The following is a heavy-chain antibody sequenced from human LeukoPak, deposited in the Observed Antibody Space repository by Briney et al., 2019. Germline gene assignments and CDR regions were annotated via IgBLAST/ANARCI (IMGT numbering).Heavy chain of an antibody. V-gene: IGHV3-30*02. CDR1: RFTFSSYG. Sequence: GGSLRLSCAASRFTFSSYGMHWVRQAPGKGLEWVAFIRNDGSNKYYADSVKGRFTISRDNSKNTLYLQMNSLRAEDTAVYYCARGLQSDYWGQGTLVAVSS. CDR2: IRNDGSNK. J-gene: IGHJ4*02. D-gene: IGHD5-24*01. CDR3: ARGLQSDY.